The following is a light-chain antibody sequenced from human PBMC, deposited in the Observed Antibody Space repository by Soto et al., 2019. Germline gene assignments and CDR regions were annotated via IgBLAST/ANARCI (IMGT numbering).Light chain of an antibody. V-gene: IGLV2-14*01. J-gene: IGLJ2*01. CDR2: EVT. Sequence: QSALTQPASVSGSPGQSITISCTGTSGDIGGYNYVSWYQQHPGKAPKLLISEVTNRPSGVSKRFSGSKSGNTASLTISGLQAEDEADYYCSSYTTNITPVVFGGGTQLTVL. CDR1: SGDIGGYNY. CDR3: SSYTTNITPVV.